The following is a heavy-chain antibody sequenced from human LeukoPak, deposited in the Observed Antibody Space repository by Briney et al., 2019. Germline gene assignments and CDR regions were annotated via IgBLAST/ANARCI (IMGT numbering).Heavy chain of an antibody. CDR3: ARDGLRSHDAFDI. J-gene: IGHJ3*02. CDR2: INPNSGGT. V-gene: IGHV1-2*02. CDR1: GYTFTGYY. Sequence: GASVKVSCKASGYTFTGYYMHWVRQAPGQGLEWMGWINPNSGGTNYAQKFQGRVTMTRDRAISTAYMELSRLRSDDTAVYYCARDGLRSHDAFDIWGQGTMVTVSS.